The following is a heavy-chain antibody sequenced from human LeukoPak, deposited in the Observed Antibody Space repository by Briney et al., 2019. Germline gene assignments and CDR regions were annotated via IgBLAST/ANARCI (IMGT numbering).Heavy chain of an antibody. Sequence: GASVKVSCKASGGTFSSYSVNWVRQAPGQGLEWMGRVIPSLDITSLAQKFQGRVTITADKSTSTAYMEVSSLKFEDTAMYYCVRDGSGSYFGGRRFDSWGQGTLVTVSS. CDR2: VIPSLDIT. CDR3: VRDGSGSYFGGRRFDS. V-gene: IGHV1-69*04. D-gene: IGHD1-26*01. J-gene: IGHJ4*02. CDR1: GGTFSSYS.